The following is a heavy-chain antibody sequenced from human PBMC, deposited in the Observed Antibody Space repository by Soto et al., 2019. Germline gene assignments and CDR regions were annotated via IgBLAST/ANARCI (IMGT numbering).Heavy chain of an antibody. Sequence: SGPTLVNPTQTLTLTCTFSGFSLSTTGMCVSWIRQPPGKALEWLALIDWDDDKYYSTSLKTRLTISKDTSKNQVVLTMTNMDPVDTATYYCARTITRITMVRGVITQRPSSFDYWGQGTLVTVSS. J-gene: IGHJ4*02. D-gene: IGHD3-10*01. CDR2: IDWDDDK. CDR3: ARTITRITMVRGVITQRPSSFDY. V-gene: IGHV2-70*01. CDR1: GFSLSTTGMC.